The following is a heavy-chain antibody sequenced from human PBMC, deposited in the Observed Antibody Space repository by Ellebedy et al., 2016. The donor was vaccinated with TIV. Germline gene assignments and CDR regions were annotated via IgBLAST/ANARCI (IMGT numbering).Heavy chain of an antibody. CDR1: EFTISIFW. V-gene: IGHV3-74*03. CDR3: ARVVIAAASRWFDP. J-gene: IGHJ5*01. D-gene: IGHD6-13*01. CDR2: SDGAGAHT. Sequence: GESLKISCAASEFTISIFWMHWVRQVPGKGMMWISGSDGAGAHTTYAESIKGRVPISRDNAKNTLNLQMNSLRAEDTAVYYCARVVIAAASRWFDPWGQGTLVTVSS.